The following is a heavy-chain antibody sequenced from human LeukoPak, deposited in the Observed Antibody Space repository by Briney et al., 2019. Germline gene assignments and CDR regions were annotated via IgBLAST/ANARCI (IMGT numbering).Heavy chain of an antibody. J-gene: IGHJ6*02. CDR1: GFTVSSNY. Sequence: QSGGSLRLSCAASGFTVSSNYMNWVRQAPGKGLEWVSVMYSGGSTFYGDFVKGRFTISRDNSMNTLYLQMNSLRVDDTAVYYCAIEQVVVGRGYYGMDAWGQGTTVTVSS. CDR3: AIEQVVVGRGYYGMDA. V-gene: IGHV3-66*01. CDR2: MYSGGST. D-gene: IGHD2-2*01.